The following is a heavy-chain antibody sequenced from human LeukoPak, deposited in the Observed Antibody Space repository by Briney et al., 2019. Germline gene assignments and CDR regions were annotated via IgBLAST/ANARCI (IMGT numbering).Heavy chain of an antibody. Sequence: GGSLRLSCAASGFVFDYYAMHWVRQAPGKGLEWVSLISGDGTTPYYADSVKGRFTISRDNSKNSLYLQMNSLRTEDTAFYYCAKDDIGHCIVGSCSSAAPYYFDSWGQGTLVTVSS. CDR2: ISGDGTTP. CDR3: AKDDIGHCIVGSCSSAAPYYFDS. D-gene: IGHD2-15*01. CDR1: GFVFDYYA. V-gene: IGHV3-43*02. J-gene: IGHJ4*02.